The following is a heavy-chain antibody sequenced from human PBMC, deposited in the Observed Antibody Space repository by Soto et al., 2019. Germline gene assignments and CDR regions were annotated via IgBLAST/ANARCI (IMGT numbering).Heavy chain of an antibody. CDR2: ISYDGSNK. V-gene: IGHV3-30-3*01. D-gene: IGHD6-13*01. CDR3: ARDTSSSSWYYFDY. J-gene: IGHJ4*02. CDR1: GFTFSSYA. Sequence: GGSLRLSCAASGFTFSSYAMHWVRQAPGKGLEWVAVISYDGSNKYYADSVKGRFTISRDNSKNTLYLQMNSLRAEDTAVYYCARDTSSSSWYYFDYWGQGTLVTVSS.